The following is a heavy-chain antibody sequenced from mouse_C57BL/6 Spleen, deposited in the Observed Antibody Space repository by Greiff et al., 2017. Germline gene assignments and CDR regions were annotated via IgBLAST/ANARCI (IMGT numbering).Heavy chain of an antibody. D-gene: IGHD1-1*01. CDR2: ISYDGSN. CDR3: ARASITTVVALDFDV. Sequence: VQLQQSGPGLVKPSQSLSLTCSVTGYSITSGYYWNWIRQFPGNKLEWMGYISYDGSNNYNPSLKNRITITRDTSKNQFFLKLNSVTTEDTATYYCARASITTVVALDFDVWGTGTTVTVSS. J-gene: IGHJ1*03. CDR1: GYSITSGYY. V-gene: IGHV3-6*01.